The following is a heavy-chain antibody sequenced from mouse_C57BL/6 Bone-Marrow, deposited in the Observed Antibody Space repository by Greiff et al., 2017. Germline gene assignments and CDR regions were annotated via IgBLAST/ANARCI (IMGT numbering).Heavy chain of an antibody. D-gene: IGHD2-5*01. CDR2: IDPENGDT. J-gene: IGHJ4*01. V-gene: IGHV14-4*01. CDR1: GFNIKDDY. Sequence: VQLKESGAELVRPGASVKLSCTASGFNIKDDYMHWVKQRPEQGLEWIGWIDPENGDTEYASKFQGKATITADTSSNTAYLQLSSLTSEDTAVYYCTTPSESNYNYAMDYWGQGTSVTVSS. CDR3: TTPSESNYNYAMDY.